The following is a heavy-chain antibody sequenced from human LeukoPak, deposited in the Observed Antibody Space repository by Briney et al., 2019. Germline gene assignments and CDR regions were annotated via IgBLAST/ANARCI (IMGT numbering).Heavy chain of an antibody. CDR1: GFTFSSYE. Sequence: GGSLILSCAASGFTFSSYEMNWVRRAPGKGLEWVSYISSSGSTIYYADSVKGRFTISRDNAKNSLYLQMNSLRAEDTAVYYCARDLGQYYDTSDNWFDPWGQGTLVTVSS. D-gene: IGHD3-22*01. J-gene: IGHJ5*02. CDR3: ARDLGQYYDTSDNWFDP. CDR2: ISSSGSTI. V-gene: IGHV3-48*03.